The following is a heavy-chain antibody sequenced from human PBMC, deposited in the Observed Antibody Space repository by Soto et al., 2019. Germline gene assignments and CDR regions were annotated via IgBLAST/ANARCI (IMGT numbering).Heavy chain of an antibody. CDR2: INHSGST. Sequence: PSETLSLTCAVYGGSFSGYYWSWIRQPPGKGLEWIGEINHSGSTNYNPSLKSRVTISVDTSKNQFSLKLSSVTAADTAVYYCARERYCSGGSCYSFYYYYYMVVWGRGTTVTVSS. D-gene: IGHD2-15*01. J-gene: IGHJ6*03. CDR3: ARERYCSGGSCYSFYYYYYMVV. CDR1: GGSFSGYY. V-gene: IGHV4-34*01.